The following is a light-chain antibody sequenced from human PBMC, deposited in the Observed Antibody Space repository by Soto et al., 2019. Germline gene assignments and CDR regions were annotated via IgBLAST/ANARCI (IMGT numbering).Light chain of an antibody. V-gene: IGLV1-44*01. J-gene: IGLJ2*01. CDR2: SNN. CDR1: SFNIGSNS. CDR3: AAWDDRLPGHVV. Sequence: QSVLTQPPSASGTPGQRVTISCSGSSFNIGSNSVNWYQQLPGAAPKLLIYSNNQRPSGVPDRFSGSKSGTSASLAISGLQSEDEADYYCAAWDDRLPGHVVFGGGTKVTVL.